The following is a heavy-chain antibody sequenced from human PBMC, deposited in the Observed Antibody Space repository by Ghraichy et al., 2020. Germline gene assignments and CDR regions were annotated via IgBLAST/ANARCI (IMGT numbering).Heavy chain of an antibody. Sequence: GGSLRLSCAASGFTFDDYGMSWVRQAPGKGLEWVSGISWNSGSIGYADSVKGRFTISRDNAKNSLYLQMNSLRAEDTALYYCAKDGGDYPVPNWFDPWGQGTLVTVSS. CDR2: ISWNSGSI. V-gene: IGHV3-9*01. D-gene: IGHD4-17*01. J-gene: IGHJ5*02. CDR3: AKDGGDYPVPNWFDP. CDR1: GFTFDDYG.